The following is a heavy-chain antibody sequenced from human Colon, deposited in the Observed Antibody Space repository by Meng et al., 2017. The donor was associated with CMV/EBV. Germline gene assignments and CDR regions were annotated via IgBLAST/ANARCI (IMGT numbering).Heavy chain of an antibody. J-gene: IGHJ4*02. CDR1: GGAVLSRSYY. CDR3: ARASSSGWYDY. CDR2: IYYSRST. V-gene: IGHV4-61*01. Sequence: CSVSGGAVLSRSYYRSWIRQRPRKGMEWIGYIYYSRSTSDSPSLRSRVTISVDTAKNQFSLKLSSVTAADTAVYYCARASSSGWYDYWGQGTLVTVSS. D-gene: IGHD6-19*01.